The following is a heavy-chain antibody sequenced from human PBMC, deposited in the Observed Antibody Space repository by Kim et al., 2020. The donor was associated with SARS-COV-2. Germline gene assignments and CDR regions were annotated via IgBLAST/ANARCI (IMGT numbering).Heavy chain of an antibody. Sequence: GGSLRLSCAASGFTFSSYGMHWVRQAPGKGLEWVAVISYDGSNKYYADSVKGRFTISRDNSKNTLYLQMNSLRAEDTAVYYCAKCYDFWSGYPDYWGQGTLVTVSS. D-gene: IGHD3-3*01. CDR3: AKCYDFWSGYPDY. CDR1: GFTFSSYG. V-gene: IGHV3-30*18. CDR2: ISYDGSNK. J-gene: IGHJ4*02.